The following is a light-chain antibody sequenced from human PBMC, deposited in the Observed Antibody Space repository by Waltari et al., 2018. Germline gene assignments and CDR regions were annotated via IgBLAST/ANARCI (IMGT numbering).Light chain of an antibody. J-gene: IGKJ4*01. CDR2: DAS. V-gene: IGKV3-20*01. CDR3: QQSGGSPLT. Sequence: EIVLTQSPGTLSLSPGERVTLSCRASQSVSNNYLAWYQQKPGQAPRLLIYDASSRATGIPDRCSGSGSGTDFTLTISRLEPEDFAVYYCQQSGGSPLTFGGGTKVEIK. CDR1: QSVSNNY.